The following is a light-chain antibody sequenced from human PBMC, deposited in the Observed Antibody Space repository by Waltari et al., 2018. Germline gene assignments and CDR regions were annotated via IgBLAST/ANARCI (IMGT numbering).Light chain of an antibody. J-gene: IGLJ2*01. CDR3: QTWGTGIRV. CDR1: SGHSSYA. CDR2: LNRDGSR. V-gene: IGLV4-69*01. Sequence: QLVLTQSPSASASLGASVKLTCTLSSGHSSYAIAWHQQQPETGPRYLMKLNRDGSRRQGYGIPVRFSGSSSGAERYLTISSLQSEDEADYYCQTWGTGIRVFGGGTKLTVL.